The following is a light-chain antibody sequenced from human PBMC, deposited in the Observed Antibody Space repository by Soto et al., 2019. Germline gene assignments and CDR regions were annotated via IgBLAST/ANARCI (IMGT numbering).Light chain of an antibody. J-gene: IGLJ2*01. CDR2: GNS. CDR3: QSYDSSLSGVV. CDR1: SSNIGAGYD. V-gene: IGLV1-40*01. Sequence: QSVLTQPPSVSGAPGQRVTISCTGSSSNIGAGYDVHWYQQLPGTAPKLLIYGNSNRPSGVPDRFSGSKSGTSASLAITGLQAEDEADYYCQSYDSSLSGVVFGGGPQLTV.